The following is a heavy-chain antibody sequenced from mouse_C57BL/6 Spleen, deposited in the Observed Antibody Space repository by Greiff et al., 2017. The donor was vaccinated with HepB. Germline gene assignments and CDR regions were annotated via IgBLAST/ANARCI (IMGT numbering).Heavy chain of an antibody. J-gene: IGHJ1*03. CDR1: GYTFTSYW. V-gene: IGHV1-52*01. CDR2: IDPSDSET. D-gene: IGHD2-3*01. CDR3: AISDGYYGYFDV. Sequence: QVQLQQPGAELVRPGSSVKLSCKASGYTFTSYWMHWVKQRPIQGLEWIGNIDPSDSETHYNQKFKDKATLTVDKSSSTAYMQLSSLTSEDSAVYYCAISDGYYGYFDVWGTGTTVTVSS.